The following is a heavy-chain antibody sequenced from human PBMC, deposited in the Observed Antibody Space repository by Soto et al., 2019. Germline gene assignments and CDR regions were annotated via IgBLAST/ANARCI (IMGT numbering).Heavy chain of an antibody. CDR3: ATIFDSSGYYYGNNWFDP. CDR1: GASISSGDCY. CDR2: IYYSGST. V-gene: IGHV4-31*11. D-gene: IGHD3-22*01. J-gene: IGHJ5*02. Sequence: PSETLSLTCAVSGASISSGDCYWSWIRQHPGKGLEWIGYIYYSGSTYYNPSLKSRVTISLDTSKNQFSLKLRSVTAADTAVYYCATIFDSSGYYYGNNWFDPWGQGTPVTVSS.